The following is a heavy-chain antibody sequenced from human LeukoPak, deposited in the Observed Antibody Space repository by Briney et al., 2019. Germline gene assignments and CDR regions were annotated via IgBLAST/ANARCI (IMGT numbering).Heavy chain of an antibody. Sequence: GGSLRLPCAASGFSMHWVRQAPGRGPEGVAIIWYGGSNKYYSDSVKGRFTISRDNSKNTLYLQMNSLRAEDTAVYYCARDLMGEDNYWGQGTLVTVSS. D-gene: IGHD1-26*01. J-gene: IGHJ4*02. V-gene: IGHV3-33*01. CDR1: GFS. CDR3: ARDLMGEDNY. CDR2: IWYGGSNK.